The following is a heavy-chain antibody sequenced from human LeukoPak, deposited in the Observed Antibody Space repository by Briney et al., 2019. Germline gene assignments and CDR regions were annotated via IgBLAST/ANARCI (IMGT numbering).Heavy chain of an antibody. J-gene: IGHJ4*02. CDR2: ISSSSSYI. CDR1: GFTFSSYS. D-gene: IGHD1-7*01. CDR3: ARGGTTAPFIDY. V-gene: IGHV3-21*01. Sequence: GGSLRLSSAASGFTFSSYSMNWIRQAPGKGLEWVSSISSSSSYIYYADSVKGRFTISRDNAKNSLYLQMNSLRAEDTAVYYCARGGTTAPFIDYWGQGTLVTVSS.